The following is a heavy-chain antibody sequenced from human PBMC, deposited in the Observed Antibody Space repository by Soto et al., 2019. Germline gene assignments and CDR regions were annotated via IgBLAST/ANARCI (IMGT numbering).Heavy chain of an antibody. J-gene: IGHJ6*02. Sequence: KSSETLSLTYAVYGGAFSGYYWTWIRQPPGKGLEWIGEINHSGSTNYSPSLKSRVTISVDTSKNQFSLKLSFVTAADTAVFYCARGFCTSTRCTDYGMDVWGQGTTVTVSS. CDR2: INHSGST. CDR3: ARGFCTSTRCTDYGMDV. V-gene: IGHV4-34*01. D-gene: IGHD2-2*01. CDR1: GGAFSGYY.